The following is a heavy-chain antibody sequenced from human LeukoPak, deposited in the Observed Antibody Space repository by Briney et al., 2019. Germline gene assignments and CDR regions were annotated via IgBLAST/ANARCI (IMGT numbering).Heavy chain of an antibody. Sequence: SETLSLTCTVSGGSISSDYFYWSWIRQPPGKGLEWIGYIYYSGSTNYNPSLKSRVTISVDTSKNQFSLKLSSVTAADTAVYYCAREGYSSGWYGATDYWGQGTLVTVPS. CDR1: GGSISSDYFY. V-gene: IGHV4-61*01. D-gene: IGHD6-19*01. J-gene: IGHJ4*02. CDR2: IYYSGST. CDR3: AREGYSSGWYGATDY.